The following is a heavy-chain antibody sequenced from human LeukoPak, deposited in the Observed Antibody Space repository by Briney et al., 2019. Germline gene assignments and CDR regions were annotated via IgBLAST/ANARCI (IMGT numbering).Heavy chain of an antibody. CDR1: GGTFSSYT. CDR3: ARGPIVVVPAAPDYYYMDV. CDR2: IIPNLGIA. V-gene: IGHV1-69*02. Sequence: ASVTVSCKASGGTFSSYTISWVRQAPGQGLERMGRIIPNLGIANYAQKFQDRVTITADKSSSTAYMELSSLRSEDAVVYYCARGPIVVVPAAPDYYYMDVWGKGTTVTVSS. J-gene: IGHJ6*03. D-gene: IGHD2-2*01.